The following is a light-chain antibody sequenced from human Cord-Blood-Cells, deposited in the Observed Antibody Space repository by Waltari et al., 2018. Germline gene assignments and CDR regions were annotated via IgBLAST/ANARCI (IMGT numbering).Light chain of an antibody. Sequence: EIVLTQSPATLSLSPGERATLSCRASQSVSSYLAWYQQKPGQAPRLLIYDADNRATGIPARFSGSGSGTDFTLTSSSLEPEDFAVYYCQQRSNWPPTFGQGTKVEIK. CDR2: DAD. CDR1: QSVSSY. J-gene: IGKJ1*01. V-gene: IGKV3-11*01. CDR3: QQRSNWPPT.